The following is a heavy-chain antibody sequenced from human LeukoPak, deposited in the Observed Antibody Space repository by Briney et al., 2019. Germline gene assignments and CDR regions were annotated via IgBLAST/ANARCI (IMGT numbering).Heavy chain of an antibody. Sequence: SETLSLTCTVSGGSICSYYWSWIRQPPGKGLEWIGYIYYSGSTNYNPSLKSRVTISVDTSKNQFSLKLSSVTAADTAVYYCARSFRFYYYGMDVWGQGTTVTVSS. V-gene: IGHV4-59*01. CDR2: IYYSGST. CDR3: ARSFRFYYYGMDV. CDR1: GGSICSYY. J-gene: IGHJ6*02. D-gene: IGHD3-16*02.